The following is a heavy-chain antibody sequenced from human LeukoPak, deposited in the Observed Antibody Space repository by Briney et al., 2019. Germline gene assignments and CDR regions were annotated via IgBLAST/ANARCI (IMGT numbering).Heavy chain of an antibody. D-gene: IGHD6-19*01. CDR2: IRYDGSNK. CDR1: GFTFSSYG. V-gene: IGHV3-30*02. Sequence: GGSLRLSCAASGFTFSSYGMHWVRQAPGKGLEWVAFIRYDGSNKYYADSVKGRFTISRDNSKNTLYLQMNSLRAEDTAVYYCAKDGIRAVALYGMDVWGQGTTVTVSS. J-gene: IGHJ6*02. CDR3: AKDGIRAVALYGMDV.